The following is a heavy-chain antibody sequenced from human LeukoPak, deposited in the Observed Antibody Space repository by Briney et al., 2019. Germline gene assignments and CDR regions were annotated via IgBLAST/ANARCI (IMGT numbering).Heavy chain of an antibody. J-gene: IGHJ5*02. CDR2: IIPILGIA. D-gene: IGHD3-22*01. CDR1: GGTFSSYT. V-gene: IGHV1-69*02. Sequence: SVKVSCKASGGTFSSYTISWVRQAPGQGLEWMGRIIPILGIANYAQKFQGRVTITADKSTSTAYMELSSLRSEDTAVYYCARVMAPYYYDSSGYWFDPWGQGTLVTVSS. CDR3: ARVMAPYYYDSSGYWFDP.